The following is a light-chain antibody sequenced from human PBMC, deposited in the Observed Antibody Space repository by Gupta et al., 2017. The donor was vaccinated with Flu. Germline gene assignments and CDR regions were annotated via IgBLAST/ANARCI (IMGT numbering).Light chain of an antibody. CDR1: QSVKNNL. V-gene: IGKV3-20*01. CDR3: QQDSISLST. J-gene: IGKJ2*01. CDR2: GSS. Sequence: EIVLTQSPGTLSLSPGERATLSCRASQSVKNNLLTWYQQKPGQAPRLLIYGSSSRATGIPDRFSGSGSGTDFTLTIRRLEPEDFAVYYCQQDSISLSTFGQRTKVDIK.